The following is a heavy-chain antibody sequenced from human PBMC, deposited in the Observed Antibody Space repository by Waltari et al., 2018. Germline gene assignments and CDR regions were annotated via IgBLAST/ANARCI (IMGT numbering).Heavy chain of an antibody. D-gene: IGHD3-22*01. CDR3: ARGRYRNYYDSSGYRFDY. J-gene: IGHJ4*02. CDR1: GGSFSGYY. Sequence: QVQLQQWGAGLLKPSETLSLTCAVYGGSFSGYYWSWIRQPPGKGLEWIGEINHSGSTNYNPSLKRRVTIAVDTSKNQFSLKLSSVTAADTAVYYCARGRYRNYYDSSGYRFDYWGQGTLVTVSS. CDR2: INHSGST. V-gene: IGHV4-34*01.